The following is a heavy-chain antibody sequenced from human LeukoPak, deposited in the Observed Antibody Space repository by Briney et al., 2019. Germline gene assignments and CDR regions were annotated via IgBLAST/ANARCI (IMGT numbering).Heavy chain of an antibody. CDR1: GGTFSSYA. CDR2: IIPIFGTA. J-gene: IGHJ4*02. CDR3: VRDGVRGSYDHTHFDY. D-gene: IGHD3-22*01. V-gene: IGHV1-69*13. Sequence: SVKVSCKASGGTFSSYAISWVRQAPGQGLEWMGGIIPIFGTANYAQKFQGRVTITADESTSTAYMELSSLRSEDTAVYYCVRDGVRGSYDHTHFDYWGPGAVVTVSS.